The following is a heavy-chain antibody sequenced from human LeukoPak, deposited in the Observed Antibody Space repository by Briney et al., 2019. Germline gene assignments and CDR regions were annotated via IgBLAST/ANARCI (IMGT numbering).Heavy chain of an antibody. CDR3: VKDYLGGYSYGSPFDY. J-gene: IGHJ4*02. D-gene: IGHD5-18*01. Sequence: GGSLILSCAASEFTFSTFAMSWVRQFPGKGLEWVSTISSSGSSTYYADSVKGRFTVSRDNSKNTLYLQMNSLRPEDTAVYYCVKDYLGGYSYGSPFDYGGQGTRVTVSS. CDR2: ISSSGSST. V-gene: IGHV3-23*01. CDR1: EFTFSTFA.